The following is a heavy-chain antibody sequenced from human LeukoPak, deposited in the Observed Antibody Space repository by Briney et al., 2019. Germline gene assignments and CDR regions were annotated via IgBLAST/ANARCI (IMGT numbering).Heavy chain of an antibody. CDR2: ISGSGGST. V-gene: IGHV3-23*01. D-gene: IGHD3-10*01. J-gene: IGHJ5*02. Sequence: GGSLRLSCAASGFTFSSYAMSWVRQAPGKGLEWVSAISGSGGSTYYADSVKGRFTISRDNSKNTLYLQMNSLSAEDTAVYYCAKDLSYYGSGSYLWGQGTLVTVSS. CDR1: GFTFSSYA. CDR3: AKDLSYYGSGSYL.